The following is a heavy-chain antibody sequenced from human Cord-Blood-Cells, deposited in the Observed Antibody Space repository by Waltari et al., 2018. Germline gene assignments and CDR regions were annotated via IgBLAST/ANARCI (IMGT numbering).Heavy chain of an antibody. CDR2: IFSNDEK. CDR3: ARIGLNWGPHDSHRGADY. CDR1: GFSLSNARMG. J-gene: IGHJ4*02. V-gene: IGHV2-26*01. D-gene: IGHD7-27*01. Sequence: QVTLKESGPVLVKPTEPLTLTCTVSGFSLSNARMGVSWIRQPPGKALEWLAHIFSNDEKSYSTSLKSRLTISKDTSKSRVVLTMTNMDPVDTATYYCARIGLNWGPHDSHRGADYWGQGTLVTVSS.